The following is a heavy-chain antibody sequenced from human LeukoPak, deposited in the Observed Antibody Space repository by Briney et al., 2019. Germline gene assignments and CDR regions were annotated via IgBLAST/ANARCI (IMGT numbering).Heavy chain of an antibody. D-gene: IGHD3-10*01. J-gene: IGHJ4*02. CDR1: GGSISSSSYY. V-gene: IGHV4-39*07. CDR3: ARDPYYGSGSPAFDY. CDR2: IYYSGST. Sequence: PSETLSLTCTVSGGSISSSSYYWGWIRQPPGKGLEWIGNIYYSGSTYYNPSLKSRVTISVDTSKNQFSLKLSSVTAADTAVYYCARDPYYGSGSPAFDYWGQGTLVTVSS.